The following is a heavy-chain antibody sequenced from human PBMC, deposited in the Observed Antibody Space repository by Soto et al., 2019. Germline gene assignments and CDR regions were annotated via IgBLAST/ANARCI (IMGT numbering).Heavy chain of an antibody. Sequence: ASVKVSCKVSGYTLTELSMHWVRQAPGKGLEWMGGFDTEDGETIYAQKFQGRVTMTEDTSTDTAYMELSSLRSEDTAVYYCATGGIAVAGIYYYYGMDFWGQGTTVTVSS. D-gene: IGHD6-19*01. CDR3: ATGGIAVAGIYYYYGMDF. CDR1: GYTLTELS. J-gene: IGHJ6*02. CDR2: FDTEDGET. V-gene: IGHV1-24*01.